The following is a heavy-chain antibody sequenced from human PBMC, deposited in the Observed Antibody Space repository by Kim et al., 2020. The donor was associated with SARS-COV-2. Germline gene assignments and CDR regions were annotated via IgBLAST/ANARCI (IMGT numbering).Heavy chain of an antibody. CDR2: ISYDGLDN. V-gene: IGHV3-30*18. J-gene: IGHJ5*02. D-gene: IGHD2-15*01. CDR1: GFIFSNYA. CDR3: AKDVLGLCNGGHCSRGGWIDP. Sequence: GGSLRLSCVASGFIFSNYAIHWVRQAPGKGLEWVAVISYDGLDNYYVDSVKGRFTVSRDNSKNTVFLQMNSLRTDDTAMYYCAKDVLGLCNGGHCSRGGWIDPWGQGTGVTVSS.